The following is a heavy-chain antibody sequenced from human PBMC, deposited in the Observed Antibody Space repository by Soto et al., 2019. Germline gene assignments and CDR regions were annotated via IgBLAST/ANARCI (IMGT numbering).Heavy chain of an antibody. V-gene: IGHV4-30-4*01. CDR3: ARAPCSGGSCLFDY. CDR2: IYYSGGT. J-gene: IGHJ4*02. D-gene: IGHD2-15*01. Sequence: SETLSLTCTVSGGSISSGDYYWSWIRQPPGKGLEWIGYIYYSGGTYYNPSLKSRVTISVDTSKNQFSLKLSSVTAADTAVYYCARAPCSGGSCLFDYWGQGTLVTVSS. CDR1: GGSISSGDYY.